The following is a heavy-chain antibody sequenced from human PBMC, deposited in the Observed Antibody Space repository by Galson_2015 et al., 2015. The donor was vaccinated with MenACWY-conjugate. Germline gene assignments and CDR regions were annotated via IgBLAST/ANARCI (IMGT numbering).Heavy chain of an antibody. D-gene: IGHD1-26*01. CDR3: AKGSWEDS. J-gene: IGHJ4*02. CDR2: ISKSGDST. V-gene: IGHV3-23*01. CDR1: GVTFSNYA. Sequence: SLRLSCAASGVTFSNYAMTWVRQAPGKGLEWVSEISKSGDSTNYADPVKGRFTISRDNSRNTLFLQMNSLRAEDTAVYYCAKGSWEDSWGQGTLVTVSS.